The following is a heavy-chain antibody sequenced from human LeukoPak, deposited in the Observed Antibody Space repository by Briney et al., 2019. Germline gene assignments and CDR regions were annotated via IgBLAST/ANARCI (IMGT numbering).Heavy chain of an antibody. J-gene: IGHJ4*02. D-gene: IGHD6-6*01. CDR1: GGTFSSYA. V-gene: IGHV1-69*13. Sequence: SVKVSCKASGGTFSSYAISWVRQAPGQGLEWMGGIIPIFGTANYAQKFQGRVTITADESTSTAYMELSSRRSEDTAVYYCARVYGIAARPSYFDYWGQGTLVTVSS. CDR3: ARVYGIAARPSYFDY. CDR2: IIPIFGTA.